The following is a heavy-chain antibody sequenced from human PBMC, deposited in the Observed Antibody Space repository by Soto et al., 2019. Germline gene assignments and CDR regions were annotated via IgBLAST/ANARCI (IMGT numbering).Heavy chain of an antibody. V-gene: IGHV3-74*01. Sequence: EVQLVEAGGGVVQPGGSLRLSCAASGFTFSTNLMHWVRQGPGKGLVWVSRIYSDGTTAAYADSVQGRFTISRDNAKNTLYLHMTSLRGEDTAVYYCAKDGEGVANFDYWGQGTLVTVSS. D-gene: IGHD3-10*01. J-gene: IGHJ4*02. CDR2: IYSDGTTA. CDR1: GFTFSTNL. CDR3: AKDGEGVANFDY.